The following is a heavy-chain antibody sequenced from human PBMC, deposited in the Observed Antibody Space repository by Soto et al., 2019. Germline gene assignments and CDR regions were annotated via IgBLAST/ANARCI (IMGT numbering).Heavy chain of an antibody. Sequence: QVQLVQSGTEVKKSGASVKVSCKASGYSVSDYFIQWVRQAPGQGLEWVAWINPKTAATNYAKKFQGRVSLTRDTSFSPAYMEGTRLRPEDPAVYYCARNQGGLDYYNRMGVWGQGTTVIVSS. J-gene: IGHJ6*02. CDR3: ARNQGGLDYYNRMGV. V-gene: IGHV1-2*02. CDR1: GYSVSDYF. D-gene: IGHD2-2*01. CDR2: INPKTAAT.